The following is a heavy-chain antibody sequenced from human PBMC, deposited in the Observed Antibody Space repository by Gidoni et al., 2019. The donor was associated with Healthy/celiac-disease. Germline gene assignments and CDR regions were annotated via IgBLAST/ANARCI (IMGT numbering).Heavy chain of an antibody. CDR1: GYSISSGYC. J-gene: IGHJ4*02. D-gene: IGHD1-26*01. Sequence: QVQLQESGPGLVKPSETLSLTCTVSGYSISSGYCWGWIRQHPGKVLEWIGSIYHSGSPYYHPSLKSRVTISVDTSKNQFSLKLSSVTAADTAVYYCARALGWDFDYWGQGTLVTVSS. CDR2: IYHSGSP. V-gene: IGHV4-38-2*02. CDR3: ARALGWDFDY.